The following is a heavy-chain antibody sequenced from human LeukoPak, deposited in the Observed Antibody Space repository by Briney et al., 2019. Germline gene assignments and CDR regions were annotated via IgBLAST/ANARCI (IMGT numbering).Heavy chain of an antibody. D-gene: IGHD2-2*01. CDR1: GGSFSGYY. CDR3: ARWTVVPAASFDP. J-gene: IGHJ5*02. V-gene: IGHV4-34*01. CDR2: INHSGST. Sequence: SETLSLTCAVYGGSFSGYYWSWIRQPPGKGLEWIGEINHSGSTNYNPSLKSRVTISVDTSKNQFSLKLSSVTAADTAVYYCARWTVVPAASFDPWGQGTLVTVSS.